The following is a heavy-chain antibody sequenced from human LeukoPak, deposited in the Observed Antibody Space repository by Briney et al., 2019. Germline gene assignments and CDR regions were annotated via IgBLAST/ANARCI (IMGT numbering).Heavy chain of an antibody. D-gene: IGHD3-22*01. CDR2: IFYTGGS. Sequence: SETLSLTCTVSGGSISSSNYGWGWIRQPPGKGLEWIGTIFYTGGSYHNPSLKSRVTISVDTSRNQFSLKLSSVTAADTAVYYCARASNYYYYDSAYYLYYFDYWGQGTLVTVSS. J-gene: IGHJ4*02. CDR3: ARASNYYYYDSAYYLYYFDY. CDR1: GGSISSSNYG. V-gene: IGHV4-39*07.